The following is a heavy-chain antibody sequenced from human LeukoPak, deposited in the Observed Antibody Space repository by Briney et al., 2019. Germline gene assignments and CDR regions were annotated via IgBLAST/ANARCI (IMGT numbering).Heavy chain of an antibody. CDR1: GFTFSSYG. D-gene: IGHD6-13*01. V-gene: IGHV3-30*18. CDR3: AKGRIAAAGTYYYYYGMDV. J-gene: IGHJ6*04. Sequence: GRSLRLSCAASGFTFSSYGMHWVRQAPGEGLEWVAVISYDGSNKYYADSVKGRFTISRDNSKNTLYLQMNSLRAEDTAVYYCAKGRIAAAGTYYYYYGMDVWGKGTTVTVSS. CDR2: ISYDGSNK.